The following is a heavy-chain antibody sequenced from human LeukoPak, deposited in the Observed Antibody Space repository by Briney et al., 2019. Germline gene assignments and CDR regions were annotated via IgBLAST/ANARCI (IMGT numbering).Heavy chain of an antibody. CDR2: INPNSGGT. D-gene: IGHD2-2*01. J-gene: IGHJ4*02. Sequence: ASVKVSCKASGYTFTGYYMHWVRQAPGQGLEWMGWINPNSGGTNYAQKFQGRVTMTRDTSISTAYMELSRLRSDDTAVYYCARGYCSSTRCYSPVDYWGQGTLVTVSS. CDR1: GYTFTGYY. V-gene: IGHV1-2*02. CDR3: ARGYCSSTRCYSPVDY.